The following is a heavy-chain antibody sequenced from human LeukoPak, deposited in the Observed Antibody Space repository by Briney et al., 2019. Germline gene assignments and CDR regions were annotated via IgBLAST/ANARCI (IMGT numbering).Heavy chain of an antibody. CDR2: IYTSGST. CDR3: ARVGLKVTQYACDN. Sequence: SQTLSLTCTVSGGSISSGSYYWSWIRQPAGKGLEWIGRIYTSGSTNYNPSLKSRVTISVDTSKNKFSLKLSSVTAAATAVYYLARVGLKVTQYACDNWGQGTMVTVSS. V-gene: IGHV4-61*02. CDR1: GGSISSGSYY. J-gene: IGHJ3*02. D-gene: IGHD2-21*02.